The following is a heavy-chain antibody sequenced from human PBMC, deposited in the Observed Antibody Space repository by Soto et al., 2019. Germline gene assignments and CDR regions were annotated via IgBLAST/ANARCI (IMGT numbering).Heavy chain of an antibody. CDR2: VYYSGST. J-gene: IGHJ4*02. CDR3: GRLEGLATISYYFDY. CDR1: GGSVSSGGYY. D-gene: IGHD3-9*01. V-gene: IGHV4-39*01. Sequence: SETLSLTCTFSGGSVSSGGYYRRWIRQHPGKGLEWIGSVYYSGSTYYNPSLESRVTISVDKSKNQFSLKLMSLSAADTAVYYCGRLEGLATISYYFDYWGQGALVTVSS.